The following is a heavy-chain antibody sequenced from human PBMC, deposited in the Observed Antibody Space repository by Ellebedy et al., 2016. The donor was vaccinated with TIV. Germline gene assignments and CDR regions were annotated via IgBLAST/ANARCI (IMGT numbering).Heavy chain of an antibody. Sequence: GGSLRLXCVASGFIFSSYTLHWVRQAPGKGLEWVALMSYDGTIKYYADSVKGRFSISRDTSTNTLFLQMNSLRAEDTALYYCAKDRGLERRYDAIEIWGQGTMVTVAS. V-gene: IGHV3-30*04. CDR2: MSYDGTIK. J-gene: IGHJ3*02. D-gene: IGHD1-1*01. CDR1: GFIFSSYT. CDR3: AKDRGLERRYDAIEI.